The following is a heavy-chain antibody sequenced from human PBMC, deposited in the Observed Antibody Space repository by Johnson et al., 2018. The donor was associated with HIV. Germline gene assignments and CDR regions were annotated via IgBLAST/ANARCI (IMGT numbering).Heavy chain of an antibody. D-gene: IGHD6-6*01. J-gene: IGHJ3*02. V-gene: IGHV3-53*01. CDR1: GFTVSSNY. CDR3: ARSQPEEYSSSSDAFDI. CDR2: IYSGGST. Sequence: EVQLVESGGGLIQPGGSLRLSCAASGFTVSSNYMSWVRQAPGKGLEWVSVIYSGGSTYYADSVKGRFTISRDNSKNTLYLQMNSLRAEDTAVYYCARSQPEEYSSSSDAFDIWSQGTMVTVSS.